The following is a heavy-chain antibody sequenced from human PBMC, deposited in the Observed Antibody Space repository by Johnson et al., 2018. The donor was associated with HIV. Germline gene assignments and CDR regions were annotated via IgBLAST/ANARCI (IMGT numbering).Heavy chain of an antibody. CDR3: ASCGGDCRDAFDI. J-gene: IGHJ3*02. CDR1: GFTFSSYA. CDR2: ISGSSGSTI. D-gene: IGHD2-21*02. V-gene: IGHV3-23*04. Sequence: VQLVESGGGLVQPGGSLRLSCAASGFTFSSYAMSWVRQAPGKGLEWVSAISGSSGSTIYYADSVQGRFTISRDNTKNSLYLQMNSLRAEDTAVYHCASCGGDCRDAFDIWGQGTMVTVSS.